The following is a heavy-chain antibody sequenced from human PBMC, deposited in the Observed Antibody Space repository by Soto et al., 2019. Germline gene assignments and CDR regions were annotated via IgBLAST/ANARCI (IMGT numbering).Heavy chain of an antibody. D-gene: IGHD1-1*01. CDR2: IKFDGSST. Sequence: EVQLVESGGGVVQPGGSLRLSCAASGFTFSNYWMHWVRQAPGKGLVWVSRIKFDGSSTNYADSVTGRFTISRDNAKNTVYLQMNSLRVEDTAVYYCARGVPGHYGFDVWGQGTMVTVSS. CDR3: ARGVPGHYGFDV. CDR1: GFTFSNYW. V-gene: IGHV3-74*01. J-gene: IGHJ3*01.